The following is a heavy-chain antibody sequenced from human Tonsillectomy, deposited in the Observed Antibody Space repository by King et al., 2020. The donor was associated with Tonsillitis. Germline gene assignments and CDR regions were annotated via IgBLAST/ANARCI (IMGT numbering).Heavy chain of an antibody. CDR2: IKSKTDGGTT. Sequence: VQLVESGGGLVRPGGSLRLSCAASGFTFSNAWMTWVRQAPGKGLEWVGRIKSKTDGGTTDYAAPVKGRFTISRDDSKNTLFLQMNSLKTEDTAGYYCTTPITISGMRFDPWGQGTLVTVSS. D-gene: IGHD3-3*01. V-gene: IGHV3-15*01. CDR3: TTPITISGMRFDP. CDR1: GFTFSNAW. J-gene: IGHJ5*02.